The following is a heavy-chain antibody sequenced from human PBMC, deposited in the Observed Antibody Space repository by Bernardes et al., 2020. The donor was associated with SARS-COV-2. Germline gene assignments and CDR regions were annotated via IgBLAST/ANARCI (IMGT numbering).Heavy chain of an antibody. V-gene: IGHV1-18*01. Sequence: ASVKVSCKASGYTFTSYGISWVRQAPGQGLEWMGWISAYNGNTNYAQKLQGRVTMTTDTSTSTAYMELRSLRSDDTAVYYCARDRRYSYAGYTNWFDPWGQGTLVTVSS. CDR2: ISAYNGNT. CDR3: ARDRRYSYAGYTNWFDP. CDR1: GYTFTSYG. D-gene: IGHD5-18*01. J-gene: IGHJ5*02.